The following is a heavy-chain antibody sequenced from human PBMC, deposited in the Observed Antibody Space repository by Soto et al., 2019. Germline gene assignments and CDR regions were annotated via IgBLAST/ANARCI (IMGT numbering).Heavy chain of an antibody. V-gene: IGHV3-30*03. CDR2: ISYDGSNK. Sequence: QVQLVESGGGVVQPGRSLRLSCAASGFTFSSYGMHWVRQAPGKGLEWVAVISYDGSNKYYADSVKGRFTISRDNSKNTLYLQMNSLRAEDTAVYYCAMLEYGVPFDYWGQGTLVTVSP. D-gene: IGHD4-17*01. CDR1: GFTFSSYG. CDR3: AMLEYGVPFDY. J-gene: IGHJ4*02.